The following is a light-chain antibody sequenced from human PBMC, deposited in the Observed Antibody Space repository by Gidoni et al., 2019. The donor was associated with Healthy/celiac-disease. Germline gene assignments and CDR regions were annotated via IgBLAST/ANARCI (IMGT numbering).Light chain of an antibody. J-gene: IGKJ4*01. CDR2: AAS. Sequence: DTQLTQSPSLLSASVGDRVAITCRASQYISSYFGWYQQKPGKAPKLLISAASTLQSEVPSRFSGSGSGTEFSLTINSLQPEDFATYYCQQLNSYPLTFGGGTKVEIK. CDR3: QQLNSYPLT. CDR1: QYISSY. V-gene: IGKV1-9*01.